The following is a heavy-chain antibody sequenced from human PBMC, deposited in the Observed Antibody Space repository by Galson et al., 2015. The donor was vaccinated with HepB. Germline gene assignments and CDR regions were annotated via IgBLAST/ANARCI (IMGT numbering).Heavy chain of an antibody. CDR1: GFSIRSHY. CDR3: AQLGTGY. D-gene: IGHD6-13*01. CDR2: IHGGNNR. V-gene: IGHV3-53*01. J-gene: IGHJ4*02. Sequence: SLRLSCAASGFSIRSHYMNWVRQAPGKGLEWVSVIHGGNNRYYADSVEGRFTISRDDSINTLFLQMNSLRVEDTAVYYCAQLGTGYWGQGTLVTVSS.